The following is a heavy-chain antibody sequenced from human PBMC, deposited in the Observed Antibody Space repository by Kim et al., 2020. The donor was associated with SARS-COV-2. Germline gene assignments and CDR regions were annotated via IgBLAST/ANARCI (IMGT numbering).Heavy chain of an antibody. D-gene: IGHD1-26*01. CDR1: GYTFTGYY. CDR2: INPNSGGT. V-gene: IGHV1-2*02. CDR3: AREWELLLEAFDI. Sequence: ASVKVSCKASGYTFTGYYMHWVRQAPGQGLEWMGWINPNSGGTNYAQKFQGRVTMTRDTSISTAYMELSRLRSDDTAVYYCAREWELLLEAFDIWGQGTMVTVSS. J-gene: IGHJ3*02.